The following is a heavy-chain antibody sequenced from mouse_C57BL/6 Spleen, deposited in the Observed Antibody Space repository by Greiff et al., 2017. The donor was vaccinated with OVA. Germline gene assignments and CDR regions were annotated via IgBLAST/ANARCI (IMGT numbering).Heavy chain of an antibody. D-gene: IGHD1-1*01. Sequence: EVMLVESGGGLVKPGGSLKLSCAASGFTFSDYGMHWVRQAPEKGLERVAYISSGSSTIYYADTVKGRFTISRDNAKNTLFLQMTSLRSEYTAMYYCAREGYYGSSPYYYAMDYWGQGTSVTVSS. CDR3: AREGYYGSSPYYYAMDY. CDR2: ISSGSSTI. CDR1: GFTFSDYG. J-gene: IGHJ4*01. V-gene: IGHV5-17*01.